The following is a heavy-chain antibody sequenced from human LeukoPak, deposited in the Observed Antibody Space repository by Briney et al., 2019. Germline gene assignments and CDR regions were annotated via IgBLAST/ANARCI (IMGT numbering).Heavy chain of an antibody. Sequence: SETLSLTCTVSGGSISNYYWSWIRQPPRKGLEWIGFIYNCGNTDYNPFLKSRVTISLDTSKNQFYLKLNPVTAADTAVYYCARDREFGYWGQGTLVTVSS. CDR2: IYNCGNT. J-gene: IGHJ4*02. V-gene: IGHV4-59*01. D-gene: IGHD3-10*01. CDR1: GGSISNYY. CDR3: ARDREFGY.